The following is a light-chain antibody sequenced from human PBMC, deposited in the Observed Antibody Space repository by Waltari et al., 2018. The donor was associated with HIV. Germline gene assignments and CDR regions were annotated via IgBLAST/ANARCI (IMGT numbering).Light chain of an antibody. Sequence: EIVLTQSPRLLSLSPGEGTTLSCRASQSVGGNSLAWFRQKAGQPPRLLIYSASNRATGVPDRFIGSGSGRDFSLIISRLEPEDFAVYFCQQYDESPVTFGQGTRVEV. J-gene: IGKJ1*01. CDR3: QQYDESPVT. V-gene: IGKV3-20*01. CDR2: SAS. CDR1: QSVGGNS.